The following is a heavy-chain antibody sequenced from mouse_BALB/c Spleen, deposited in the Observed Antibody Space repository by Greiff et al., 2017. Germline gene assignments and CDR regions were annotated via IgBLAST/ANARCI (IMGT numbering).Heavy chain of an antibody. CDR1: GFTFSSYT. CDR2: ISSGGSYT. D-gene: IGHD6-2*01. J-gene: IGHJ4*01. V-gene: IGHV5-6-4*01. Sequence: EVQLVESGGGLVKPGGSLKLSCAASGFTFSSYTMSWVRQTPEKRLEWVATISSGGSYTYYPDSVKGRFTISRDNAKNTLYLQMSSLKSEDTAVYYCARYWLSENAMDYWGQGTSVTVSS. CDR3: ARYWLSENAMDY.